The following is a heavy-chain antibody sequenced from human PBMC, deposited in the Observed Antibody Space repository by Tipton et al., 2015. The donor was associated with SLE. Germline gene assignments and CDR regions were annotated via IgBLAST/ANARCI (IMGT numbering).Heavy chain of an antibody. J-gene: IGHJ4*02. Sequence: TLSLTCAVSGGSIRNGGYSWNWIRQPPGKGLEWIGYIYHSGSTYYNPSLKSRVTISVDTSKNQFSLKLSSVTAADTAVYYCARGVAEIDYWGQGTLVTVSS. V-gene: IGHV4-30-2*01. CDR2: IYHSGST. D-gene: IGHD2-15*01. CDR3: ARGVAEIDY. CDR1: GGSIRNGGYS.